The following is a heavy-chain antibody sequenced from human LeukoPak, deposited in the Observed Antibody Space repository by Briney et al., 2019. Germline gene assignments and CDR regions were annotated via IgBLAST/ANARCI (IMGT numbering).Heavy chain of an antibody. CDR1: GFTSTSLW. D-gene: IGHD6-19*01. CDR3: ASQFWWAAVAGTALDY. V-gene: IGHV3-7*03. Sequence: GRSRRPSCAASGFTSTSLWMRWVRQAAGNVREWVATIKEDGSEKYYVDSVKGRFTISRHNAKNSLYLQMNSLRAEDTAVYYCASQFWWAAVAGTALDYWGQGTLVIVSS. CDR2: IKEDGSEK. J-gene: IGHJ4*02.